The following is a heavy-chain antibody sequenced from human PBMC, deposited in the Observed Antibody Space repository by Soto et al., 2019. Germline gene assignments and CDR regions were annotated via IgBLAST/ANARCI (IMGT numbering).Heavy chain of an antibody. CDR2: INHSGST. V-gene: IGHV4-34*01. D-gene: IGHD2-15*01. J-gene: IGHJ4*02. CDR3: ATRVFSFRIVVVVAATYFDY. Sequence: PSETLSLTCAVYGGSFSGYYWSWIRQPPGKGLEWIGEINHSGSTNYNPSLKSRVTISVDTSKNQFSLKLSSVTAADTAVYYCATRVFSFRIVVVVAATYFDYWGQGTLVTVSS. CDR1: GGSFSGYY.